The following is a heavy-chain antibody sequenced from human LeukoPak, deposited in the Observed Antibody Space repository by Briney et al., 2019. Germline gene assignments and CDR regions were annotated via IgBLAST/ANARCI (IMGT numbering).Heavy chain of an antibody. J-gene: IGHJ4*02. V-gene: IGHV1-2*02. CDR3: ARDGGYGDEDGFDY. CDR2: INPNSGGT. CDR1: GYTFTGYY. Sequence: GASVKVSCKASGYTFTGYYMHWVRQAPGQGLEWMGWINPNSGGTNYAQKFQGRVTMTRDTSISTAYMELSRLRSDDTAVYYCARDGGYGDEDGFDYWGQGTLVTVSS. D-gene: IGHD4-17*01.